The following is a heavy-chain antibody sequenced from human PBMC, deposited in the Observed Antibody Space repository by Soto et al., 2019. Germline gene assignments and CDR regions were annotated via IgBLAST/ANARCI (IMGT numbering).Heavy chain of an antibody. V-gene: IGHV3-72*01. D-gene: IGHD2-21*02. CDR3: STTGITAPLFEY. CDR1: GFTFSGHY. CDR2: IRHKPNGHTT. Sequence: EVQLVESGGGLVQPGGSLRLSCEGSGFTFSGHYMDWVRQAPGKGLEWLGRIRHKPNGHTTASAASVKGRVTISRDDSKNLVYLPMNSLKGEDTALYYCSTTGITAPLFEYWGQGTLVAVSS. J-gene: IGHJ4*02.